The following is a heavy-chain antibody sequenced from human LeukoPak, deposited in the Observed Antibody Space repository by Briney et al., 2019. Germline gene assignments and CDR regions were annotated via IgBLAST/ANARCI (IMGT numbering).Heavy chain of an antibody. D-gene: IGHD5-24*01. CDR1: GFTFNNYA. V-gene: IGHV3-30-3*01. CDR2: ISYDGSNK. Sequence: GGSLRLSCAASGFTFNNYAMSWVRQAPGKGLEWVAVISYDGSNKYYADSVKGRFTISRDNSKNTLYLQMNSLRAEDTAVYYCARDRDGYIEYYFDYWGQGTLVTVSS. CDR3: ARDRDGYIEYYFDY. J-gene: IGHJ4*02.